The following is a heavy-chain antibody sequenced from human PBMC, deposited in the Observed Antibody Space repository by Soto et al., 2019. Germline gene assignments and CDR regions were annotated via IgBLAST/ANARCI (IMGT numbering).Heavy chain of an antibody. V-gene: IGHV4-61*01. CDR3: ARDQFRYGPYFFDY. CDR2: IYYSGSS. Sequence: SETLSLTCTVSVGSVSSDNYYWIWIRHPPGKGLEWIGYIYYSGSSNYNPSLKSRVTISADTSKNQFSLKLSSVTAADTAVYYCARDQFRYGPYFFDYWGQGTLVTVSS. J-gene: IGHJ4*02. D-gene: IGHD5-18*01. CDR1: VGSVSSDNYY.